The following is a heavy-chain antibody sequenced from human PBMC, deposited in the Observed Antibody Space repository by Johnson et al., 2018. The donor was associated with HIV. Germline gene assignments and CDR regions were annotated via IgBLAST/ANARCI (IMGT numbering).Heavy chain of an antibody. V-gene: IGHV3-13*01. J-gene: IGHJ3*02. Sequence: VQLVESGGGLVHPGGSLRLSCAASGFTVSSYDMHWVRQSTGKGLEWVSAIGTAGDTYYPGSVKGRFTISRENAKNSLYLQMNSLRAGDTAMYYCARVGSGDYYDSSGISGAFDIWGQGTMVTVSS. CDR3: ARVGSGDYYDSSGISGAFDI. CDR1: GFTVSSYD. CDR2: IGTAGDT. D-gene: IGHD3-22*01.